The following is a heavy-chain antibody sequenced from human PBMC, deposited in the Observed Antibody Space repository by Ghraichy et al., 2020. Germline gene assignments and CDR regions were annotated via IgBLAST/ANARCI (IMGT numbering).Heavy chain of an antibody. CDR2: IYYSGST. V-gene: IGHV4-61*01. CDR1: GGSVSSGSYY. Sequence: SETLSLTCTVSGGSVSSGSYYWSWIRQPPGKGLEWIGYIYYSGSTNYNPSLKSRVTISVDTSKNQFSLKLSSVTAADTAVYYCAREFVGRWGHAGFDYWGQGTLVTVSS. CDR3: AREFVGRWGHAGFDY. D-gene: IGHD3-16*01. J-gene: IGHJ4*02.